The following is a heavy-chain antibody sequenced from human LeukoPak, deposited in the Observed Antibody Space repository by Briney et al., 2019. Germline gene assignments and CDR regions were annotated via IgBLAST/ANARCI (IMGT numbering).Heavy chain of an antibody. CDR2: IYHSGST. CDR1: GGSISSGGYS. D-gene: IGHD5-18*01. Sequence: PSQTLSLTCAVSGGSISSGGYSWSWIRQPPGKGLEWIGYIYHSGSTYYNPSLKSRATISVDRSKHQFSLKLSSVTAADTAVYYCARARGYSYGYFDYWGQGTLVTVSS. V-gene: IGHV4-30-2*01. CDR3: ARARGYSYGYFDY. J-gene: IGHJ4*02.